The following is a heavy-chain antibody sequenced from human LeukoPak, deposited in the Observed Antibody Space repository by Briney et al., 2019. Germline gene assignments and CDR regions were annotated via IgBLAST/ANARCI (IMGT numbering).Heavy chain of an antibody. CDR2: IYYSGST. J-gene: IGHJ4*02. D-gene: IGHD6-6*01. Sequence: SETLSLTCTVSGGSISSYYWGWIRHPPGKGLEWIGSIYYSGSTYYNPSLKSRVTISVDTSKNQFSLKLSSVTAADTAVYYCARAASAYSSSSGSLDYWGQGTLVTVPS. CDR1: GGSISSYY. V-gene: IGHV4-39*07. CDR3: ARAASAYSSSSGSLDY.